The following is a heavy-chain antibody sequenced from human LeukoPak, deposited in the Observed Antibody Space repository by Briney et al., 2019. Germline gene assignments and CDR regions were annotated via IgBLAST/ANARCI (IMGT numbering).Heavy chain of an antibody. J-gene: IGHJ6*02. Sequence: GESLKISCQGSGYSFTSYWIGWVRQAPGQRVEWMGWINAGNGNTKYSQKFQGRVTITRDTSASTAYMELSSLRSEDTAVYYCASNGPQRQWIPPNYYYYYGMDVWGQGTTVTVSS. CDR3: ASNGPQRQWIPPNYYYYYGMDV. D-gene: IGHD5-18*01. CDR1: GYSFTSYW. V-gene: IGHV1-3*01. CDR2: INAGNGNT.